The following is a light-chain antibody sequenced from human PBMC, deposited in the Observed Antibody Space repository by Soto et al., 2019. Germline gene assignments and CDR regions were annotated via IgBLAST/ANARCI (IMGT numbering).Light chain of an antibody. J-gene: IGKJ2*01. Sequence: ETVLTQSPATLSLYPGSRATLSCRASQGVSTYLAWYQQKPGQAPRLLIYDAYNTATGIPARFSGSGFWTDFTLSISSLNPEDLAVYYCHQRSNWPETFGQGPTLEI. CDR1: QGVSTY. V-gene: IGKV3-11*01. CDR3: HQRSNWPET. CDR2: DAY.